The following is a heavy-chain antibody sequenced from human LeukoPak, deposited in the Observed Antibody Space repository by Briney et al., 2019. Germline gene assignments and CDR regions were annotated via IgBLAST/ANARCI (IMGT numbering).Heavy chain of an antibody. J-gene: IGHJ3*01. CDR1: GFTFTNYA. D-gene: IGHD3-3*01. CDR2: TSGSGGST. Sequence: KPGGSLRLSCAASGFTFTNYAMTWVRQAPGKGLEWVSATSGSGGSTYYADSVRGRFTISRDNSKDTLYLQLNSLRAEDTAVYYCAKDIGFWSGSGSDVWGQGTMVTVSS. CDR3: AKDIGFWSGSGSDV. V-gene: IGHV3-23*01.